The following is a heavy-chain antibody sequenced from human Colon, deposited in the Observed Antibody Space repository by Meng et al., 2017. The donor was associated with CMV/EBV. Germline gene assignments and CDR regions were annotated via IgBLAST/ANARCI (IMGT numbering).Heavy chain of an antibody. D-gene: IGHD2/OR15-2a*01. Sequence: SVKVSCKTSGDSFIGNYMHWVRQAPGQGLEWMGWINPRSGGTNYAPKFRGRVTMTSDSSINTIYMELSRLTSDDTAMFYCVGLSHGAGPLGYFDLWGQGSLVTVSS. J-gene: IGHJ4*02. V-gene: IGHV1-2*02. CDR2: INPRSGGT. CDR3: VGLSHGAGPLGYFDL. CDR1: GDSFIGNY.